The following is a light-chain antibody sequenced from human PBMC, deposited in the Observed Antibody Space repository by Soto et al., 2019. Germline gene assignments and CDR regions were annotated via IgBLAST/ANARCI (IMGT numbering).Light chain of an antibody. CDR3: HQYNSYPRT. CDR2: KAS. Sequence: DPQMTQSPSTLSASVGDRVTITCRASQTIYSWLAWYQQKPGQAPRLLIHKASTLETGVPSRFSGSGYGSEFTLIISSLQPDDFATYYCHQYNSYPRTFGQGTKVEV. J-gene: IGKJ1*01. CDR1: QTIYSW. V-gene: IGKV1-5*03.